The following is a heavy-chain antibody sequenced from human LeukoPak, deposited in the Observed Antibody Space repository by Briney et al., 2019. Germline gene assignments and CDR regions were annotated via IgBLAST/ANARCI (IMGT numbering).Heavy chain of an antibody. D-gene: IGHD6-19*01. CDR3: ASDRVGEQWLVIAFDI. CDR1: GYTFTSYG. CDR2: ISAYNGNT. J-gene: IGHJ3*02. V-gene: IGHV1-18*01. Sequence: GASVKVSCKASGYTFTSYGISWVRQAPGQGLEWMGWISAYNGNTNYAQKLQGRVTMTTDTSTSTAYMELRSLRSDDTAVYYRASDRVGEQWLVIAFDIWRQATMVTVSS.